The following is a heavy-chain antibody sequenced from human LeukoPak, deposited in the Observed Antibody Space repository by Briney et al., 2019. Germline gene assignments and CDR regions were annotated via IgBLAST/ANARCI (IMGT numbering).Heavy chain of an antibody. V-gene: IGHV3-23*01. CDR2: ISGSGGST. CDR1: GFTVSSKY. Sequence: PAGGSLRLSCAASGFTVSSKYMSWVRQAPGKGLEWVSAISGSGGSTYYADSVKGRFTISRDNSKNTLYLQMNSLRAEDTAVYYCAKDRAYYYGSGSYETAYYFDYWGQGTLVTVSS. D-gene: IGHD3-10*01. J-gene: IGHJ4*02. CDR3: AKDRAYYYGSGSYETAYYFDY.